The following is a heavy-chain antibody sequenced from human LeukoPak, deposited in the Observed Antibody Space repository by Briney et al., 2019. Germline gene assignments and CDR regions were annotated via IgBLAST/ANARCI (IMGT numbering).Heavy chain of an antibody. V-gene: IGHV1-2*02. CDR3: ARDRVVVPAAFYY. CDR2: INPNSGGT. D-gene: IGHD2-2*01. J-gene: IGHJ4*02. CDR1: GYTFTAYY. Sequence: ASVKVSCKASGYTFTAYYMHWLRQAPGQALEWMGWINPNSGGTNYAQKFQGRVTMTRDTSISKAYMELSRLRSDDTAVYYCARDRVVVPAAFYYWGQGTLVTVSS.